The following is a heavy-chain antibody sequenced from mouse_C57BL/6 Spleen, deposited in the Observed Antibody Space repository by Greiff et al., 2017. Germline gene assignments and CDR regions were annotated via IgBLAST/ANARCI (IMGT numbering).Heavy chain of an antibody. Sequence: VQLQQSGAELVKPGASVKLSCKASGYTFTSYWMHWVKQRPGQGLEWIGMIHPNSGSTNYNEKFKSKATLTVDKSSSTAYMQLSSLTSEDSAVYYCASGGGYSHFDYWGTGTTLSVSS. CDR3: ASGGGYSHFDY. CDR2: IHPNSGST. J-gene: IGHJ2*01. D-gene: IGHD2-3*01. CDR1: GYTFTSYW. V-gene: IGHV1-64*01.